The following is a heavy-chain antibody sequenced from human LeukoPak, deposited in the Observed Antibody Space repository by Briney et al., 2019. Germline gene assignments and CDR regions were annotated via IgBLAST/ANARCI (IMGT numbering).Heavy chain of an antibody. V-gene: IGHV4-59*01. CDR2: IYYSGST. D-gene: IGHD6-13*01. J-gene: IGHJ4*02. CDR1: GGSFSGYY. CDR3: ARARRIAAADY. Sequence: PSETLSLTCAVYGGSFSGYYWSWIRQPPGKGLEWIGYIYYSGSTNYNPSLKSRVTISVDTSKNQFSLKLSSVTAADTAVYYCARARRIAAADYWGQGTLVTVSS.